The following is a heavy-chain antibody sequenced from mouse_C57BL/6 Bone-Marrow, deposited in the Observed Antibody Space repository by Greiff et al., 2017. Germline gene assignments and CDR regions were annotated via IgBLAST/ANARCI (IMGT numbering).Heavy chain of an antibody. CDR1: GYTFTSYG. J-gene: IGHJ4*01. CDR2: IYPRSGNT. Sequence: VQLQQSGAELARPGASVKLSCKASGYTFTSYGISWVKQRTGQGLEWIGEIYPRSGNTYYNEKFKGKATLTADKSSSTAYMELLSLASEDSAVYFCARLGRYYAMDYWGQGTSVTVSS. CDR3: ARLGRYYAMDY. D-gene: IGHD4-1*01. V-gene: IGHV1-81*01.